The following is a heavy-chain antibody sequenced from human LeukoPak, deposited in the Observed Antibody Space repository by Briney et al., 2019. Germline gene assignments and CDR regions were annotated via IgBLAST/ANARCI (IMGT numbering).Heavy chain of an antibody. CDR1: GGSISNYY. J-gene: IGHJ4*02. CDR3: ARLQRSSVFDC. Sequence: SETLSLTCTVSGGSISNYYWSWIRQPPGKGLEWIGYIYYSGSTNYNPSLKSRVTISVDTSKNQFSLKLSSVTAADTAVYYCARLQRSSVFDCWGQGTLVTVSS. CDR2: IYYSGST. V-gene: IGHV4-59*01. D-gene: IGHD1-1*01.